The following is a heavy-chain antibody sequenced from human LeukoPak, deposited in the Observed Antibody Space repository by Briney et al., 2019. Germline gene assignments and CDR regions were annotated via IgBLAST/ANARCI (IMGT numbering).Heavy chain of an antibody. D-gene: IGHD2-15*01. Sequence: PRGSLSLSCAASGFTFSSSAMSWVRQAPGKGLGWVSAISNNGGYTYYADSVQGRFTISRDNSKSTLCLQMNSLRAEDTAVYYCAKQLGYCSDGSCYFPYWGQGTLVTVSS. V-gene: IGHV3-23*01. CDR3: AKQLGYCSDGSCYFPY. CDR1: GFTFSSSA. J-gene: IGHJ4*02. CDR2: ISNNGGYT.